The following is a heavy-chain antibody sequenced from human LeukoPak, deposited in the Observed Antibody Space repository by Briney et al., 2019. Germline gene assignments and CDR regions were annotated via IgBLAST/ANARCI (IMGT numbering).Heavy chain of an antibody. CDR3: ASLYCGGDCRYNWFDP. CDR1: GTSLSTLW. CDR2: ISSSGSTI. J-gene: IGHJ5*02. D-gene: IGHD2-21*02. V-gene: IGHV3-11*01. Sequence: GGSLRLSCEGSGTSLSTLWMSWVRQAPGKGLEWVSYISSSGSTIYYADSVKGRFTISRDNAKNSLYLQMNSLRAEDTAVYYCASLYCGGDCRYNWFDPWGQGTLVTVSS.